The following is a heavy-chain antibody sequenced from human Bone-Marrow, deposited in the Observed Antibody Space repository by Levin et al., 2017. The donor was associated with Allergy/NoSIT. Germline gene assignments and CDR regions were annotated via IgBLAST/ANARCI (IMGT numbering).Heavy chain of an antibody. CDR1: GDSISSYY. Sequence: PSQTLSLTCNVSGDSISSYYWSWIRQPAGKGLEWIGRVYVSGPPNYNPSLKSRVTLSFDTSTNQIFLKLTSVTAADTAVYYWAGGLGMAAGRLRTKAFDPWGQGTPVTVSS. J-gene: IGHJ5*02. D-gene: IGHD6-19*01. V-gene: IGHV4-4*07. CDR2: VYVSGPP. CDR3: AGGLGMAAGRLRTKAFDP.